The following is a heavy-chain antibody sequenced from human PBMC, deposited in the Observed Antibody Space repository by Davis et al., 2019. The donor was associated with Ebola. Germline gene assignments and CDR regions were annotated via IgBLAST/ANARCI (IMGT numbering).Heavy chain of an antibody. CDR1: GGSFSGYY. V-gene: IGHV4-59*01. J-gene: IGHJ5*02. CDR2: IYYSGST. D-gene: IGHD6-25*01. CDR3: SRLGVSAASPFDP. Sequence: MPSETLSLTCAVYGGSFSGYYWSWIRQPPGKGLEWIGYIYYSGSTNYNPSLKSRVTISVDTSKNQFSLKLSSVTAADTAVYYWSRLGVSAASPFDPWGQGTLVTVSS.